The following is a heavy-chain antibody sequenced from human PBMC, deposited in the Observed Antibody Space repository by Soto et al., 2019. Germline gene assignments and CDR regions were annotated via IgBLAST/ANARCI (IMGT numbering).Heavy chain of an antibody. J-gene: IGHJ6*02. CDR3: ARGPGDFWSGYWLSYYYGMDV. V-gene: IGHV4-34*01. CDR1: GGSLSGYY. D-gene: IGHD3-3*01. CDR2: INHSGST. Sequence: PSETLSLTCAVYGGSLSGYYWSWIRQPPGKGLEWIGEINHSGSTNYNPSLKSRVTISVDTSKNQFSLKLSSVTAADTAVYYCARGPGDFWSGYWLSYYYGMDVWGQGTTVTVSS.